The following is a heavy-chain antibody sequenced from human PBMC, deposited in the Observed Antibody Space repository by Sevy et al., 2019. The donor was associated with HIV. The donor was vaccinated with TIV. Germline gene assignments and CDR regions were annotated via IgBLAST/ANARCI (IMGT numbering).Heavy chain of an antibody. CDR3: AREASRTDSVDY. CDR1: GGSISSGDYY. D-gene: IGHD2-15*01. J-gene: IGHJ4*02. CDR2: IYYGGST. Sequence: SETLSLTCTVSGGSISSGDYYWSWIRQPPGKGLEWIGYIYYGGSTYYNPSLKSRVTISVDTSKNQFSLKLSSVTAADTAVYYCAREASRTDSVDYWGQGTLVTVSS. V-gene: IGHV4-30-4*01.